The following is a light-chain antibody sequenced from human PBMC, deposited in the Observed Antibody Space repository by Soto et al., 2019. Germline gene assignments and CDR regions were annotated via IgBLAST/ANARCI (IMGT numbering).Light chain of an antibody. Sequence: QPVLTQPASVSGSPGQSITISCTGTSSDVGDNNYVSWYQQHPGKAPKLMIYDVTHRPSGISNRFSGSKSGNTASLTISGLQAEDEADYYCSSYTSSSTLHVFGTGTQLTVL. V-gene: IGLV2-14*01. CDR1: SSDVGDNNY. J-gene: IGLJ1*01. CDR3: SSYTSSSTLHV. CDR2: DVT.